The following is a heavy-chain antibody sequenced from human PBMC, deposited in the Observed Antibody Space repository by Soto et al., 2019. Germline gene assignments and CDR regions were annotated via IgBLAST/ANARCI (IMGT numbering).Heavy chain of an antibody. Sequence: SETLSLTCTVSGCSIFRGDYNWSWIRQPPGKGLEWIGYIYYSGRTHYNPSLKSRVTISLDTSKNQFSLTLNSVTASDTAVYYCARDFGSGSYHLVYWGQGTQVT. CDR1: GCSIFRGDYN. D-gene: IGHD3-10*01. V-gene: IGHV4-30-4*01. J-gene: IGHJ4*02. CDR3: ARDFGSGSYHLVY. CDR2: IYYSGRT.